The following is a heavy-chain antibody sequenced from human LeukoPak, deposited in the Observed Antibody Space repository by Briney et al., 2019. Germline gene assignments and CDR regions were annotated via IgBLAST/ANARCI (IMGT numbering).Heavy chain of an antibody. D-gene: IGHD6-13*01. CDR2: ISGSGGST. CDR3: AKDDLKSLAAWWVYVY. J-gene: IGHJ4*02. V-gene: IGHV3-23*01. CDR1: GFTFSSYA. Sequence: GGSLRLSCAASGFTFSSYAMSGVRQAPGKGLEWVSAISGSGGSTYYADSVKGRFTISRDNSKNTLYLQMNSLRAEDTAVYYCAKDDLKSLAAWWVYVYWGQGTLVTVSS.